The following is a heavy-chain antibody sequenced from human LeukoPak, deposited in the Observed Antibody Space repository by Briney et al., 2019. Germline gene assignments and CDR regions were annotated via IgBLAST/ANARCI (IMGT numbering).Heavy chain of an antibody. CDR2: INGRGDNT. V-gene: IGHV3-23*01. CDR3: AKDRVSPGFNLFDP. CDR1: GFTFSSYA. Sequence: GGSLRLSCAPSGFTFSSYAMNWVRQAPGKGLEWVSAINGRGDNTYYADSVKGRFTISRDNSKSTLFLQMNSLRAEDTAIYYCAKDRVSPGFNLFDPWGQGTLVTVSS. J-gene: IGHJ5*02. D-gene: IGHD2/OR15-2a*01.